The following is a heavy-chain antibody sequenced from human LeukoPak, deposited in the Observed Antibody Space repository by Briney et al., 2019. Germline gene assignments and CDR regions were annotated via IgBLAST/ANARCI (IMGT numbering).Heavy chain of an antibody. J-gene: IGHJ5*02. D-gene: IGHD3-10*01. V-gene: IGHV4-59*02. CDR2: IYYSGST. CDR3: ARGGVNYKIAGP. CDR1: GGSVTSYY. Sequence: SETLSLTCTVSGGSVTSYYWSWIRQPPGKGLEWIGYIYYSGSTNYNPSLKSRVTISVDTSKNQFSLKLSSVTAADTAVYYCARGGVNYKIAGPWGQGALVTVSS.